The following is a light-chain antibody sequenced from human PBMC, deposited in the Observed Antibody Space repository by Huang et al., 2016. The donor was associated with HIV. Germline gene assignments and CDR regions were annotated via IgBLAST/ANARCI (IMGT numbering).Light chain of an antibody. CDR3: QQSYSAPPLT. V-gene: IGKV1-39*01. J-gene: IGKJ4*01. Sequence: DIQMTQSPSSLSASVGDRVTITCRASQTISSYLNWYQQKPGKAPQLLIYASSSVQSGVPSRFSGSGSGTDFTLTISSLQPEDFATYYCQQSYSAPPLTFGGGTKVEI. CDR1: QTISSY. CDR2: ASS.